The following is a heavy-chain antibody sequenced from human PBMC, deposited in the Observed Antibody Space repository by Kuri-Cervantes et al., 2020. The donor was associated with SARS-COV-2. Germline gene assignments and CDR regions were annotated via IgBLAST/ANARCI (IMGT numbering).Heavy chain of an antibody. J-gene: IGHJ4*02. D-gene: IGHD3-10*01. CDR1: GFSLSTSGVG. V-gene: IGHV2-5*01. Sequence: SGPTLVKPTQTLTLTCTFSGFSLSTSGVGVGWIRQPPGKALEWLALIYWNDDKRYSPSLKSRLTITKDTSKNQVVLTMTNMDPVDTAKYYCAHTQLLWFGASLGYFDYWGQGTLVTVSS. CDR2: IYWNDDK. CDR3: AHTQLLWFGASLGYFDY.